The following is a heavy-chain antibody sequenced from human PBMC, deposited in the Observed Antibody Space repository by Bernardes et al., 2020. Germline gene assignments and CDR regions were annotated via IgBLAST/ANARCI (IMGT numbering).Heavy chain of an antibody. CDR3: ARAKYQLLLSLWFDP. D-gene: IGHD2-2*01. J-gene: IGHJ5*02. V-gene: IGHV4-34*01. CDR2: INHSGST. CDR1: GGSFSGYY. Sequence: SETLSLTCAVYGGSFSGYYWSWIRQPPGKGLEWIWEINHSGSTNYNPSLKSRVTISVDTSKNQFSLKLSSVTAADTAVYYCARAKYQLLLSLWFDPWGQGTLVTVSS.